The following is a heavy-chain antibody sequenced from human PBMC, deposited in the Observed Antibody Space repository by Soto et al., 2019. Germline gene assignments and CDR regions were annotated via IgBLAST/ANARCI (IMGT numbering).Heavy chain of an antibody. J-gene: IGHJ6*02. V-gene: IGHV1-46*01. D-gene: IGHD2-8*01. CDR3: ARGVSSWYYYYGTDV. Sequence: ASVKVSCKASGYTFTSYYMHWVRQAPGQGLEWMGIFNPSGGSTSYAQKFQGRVTMTRDTSTSTVYMELSSLRSEDTAVYYCARGVSSWYYYYGTDVWGQGTTVTVSS. CDR1: GYTFTSYY. CDR2: FNPSGGST.